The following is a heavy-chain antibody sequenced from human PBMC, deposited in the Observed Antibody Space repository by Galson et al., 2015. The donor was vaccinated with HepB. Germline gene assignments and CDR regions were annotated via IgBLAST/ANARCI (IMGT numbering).Heavy chain of an antibody. CDR2: FDPEDGET. J-gene: IGHJ4*02. CDR3: ATGGPRFNHNWNDDEGDY. D-gene: IGHD1-20*01. CDR1: GYTLTELS. Sequence: SVKVSCKVSGYTLTELSMHWVRQAPGKGLEWMGGFDPEDGETIYAQKFQGRVTMTEDTSTDTAYMELSSLRSEDTAVYYCATGGPRFNHNWNDDEGDYWGQGTLVTVSS. V-gene: IGHV1-24*01.